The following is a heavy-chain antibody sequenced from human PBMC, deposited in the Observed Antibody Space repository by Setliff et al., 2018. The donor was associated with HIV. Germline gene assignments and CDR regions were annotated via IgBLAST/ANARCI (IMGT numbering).Heavy chain of an antibody. D-gene: IGHD5-18*01. J-gene: IGHJ3*02. V-gene: IGHV4-59*08. CDR1: GGSISVYY. CDR3: ARGRLGGYTYGSPPAFFDI. Sequence: LSLTCTVSGGSISVYYWSWIRQPPGKGLEWIWYIYYIGNTNYNPSLKGRVTLSVDTSKNQFSLKLSSVTAADTAVYYCARGRLGGYTYGSPPAFFDIWGQGTMVTVSS. CDR2: IYYIGNT.